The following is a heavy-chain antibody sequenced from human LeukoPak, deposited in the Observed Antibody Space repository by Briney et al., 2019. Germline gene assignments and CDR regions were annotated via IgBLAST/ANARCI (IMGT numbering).Heavy chain of an antibody. D-gene: IGHD4-17*01. CDR1: GFPFSSYG. J-gene: IGHJ4*02. CDR2: ISRSSDTI. Sequence: PGGSLRPSCAASGFPFSSYGMSWFRQAPGKGLEWVSFISRSSDTIYYADSVKGRFTISRDNAKNSLYLQMNSLRAEDTAVYYCARTSVSPYGDYTDYWGQGTLVTVSS. CDR3: ARTSVSPYGDYTDY. V-gene: IGHV3-48*04.